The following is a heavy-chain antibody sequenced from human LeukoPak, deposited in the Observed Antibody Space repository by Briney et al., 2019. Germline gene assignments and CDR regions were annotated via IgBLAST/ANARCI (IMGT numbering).Heavy chain of an antibody. V-gene: IGHV3-66*01. D-gene: IGHD3-22*01. CDR2: IYSGGST. Sequence: GGSLRLSCAASGFTVSSNYMSWVRQAPGKGLEWVSVIYSGGSTYYADSVKGRFTISRDNSKNTLYLQMNSLRAEDTAVYYCARVSYDSSGHRWFDPWGQGTLVTVSS. CDR3: ARVSYDSSGHRWFDP. CDR1: GFTVSSNY. J-gene: IGHJ5*02.